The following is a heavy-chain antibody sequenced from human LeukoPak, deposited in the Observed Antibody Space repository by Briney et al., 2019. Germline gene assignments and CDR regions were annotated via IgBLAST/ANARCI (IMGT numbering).Heavy chain of an antibody. V-gene: IGHV4-31*03. D-gene: IGHD3-22*01. CDR1: GGSISSGGYY. Sequence: SETLSLTCTVSGGSISSGGYYWSWNRQHPGKGLEWIGYIYYSGSTYYNPSLKSRVTISVDTSKNQFSLKLSSVTAADTAVYYCARGVGITMIPQLDYWGQGTLVTVSS. J-gene: IGHJ4*02. CDR2: IYYSGST. CDR3: ARGVGITMIPQLDY.